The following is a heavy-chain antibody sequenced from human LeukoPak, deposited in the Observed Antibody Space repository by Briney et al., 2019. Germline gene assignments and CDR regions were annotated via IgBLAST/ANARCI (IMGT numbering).Heavy chain of an antibody. CDR3: ARDYDILTGYFRGGFDY. V-gene: IGHV3-48*04. J-gene: IGHJ4*02. CDR2: ITSASTTI. D-gene: IGHD3-9*01. CDR1: GFTFSSYA. Sequence: GGSLRLSCAASGFTFSSYAMGWVRQAPGKGLEWVSFITSASTTIYYADSVKGRFTISRDNAKKSLYLQMNSLRAEDTAVYYCARDYDILTGYFRGGFDYWGQGTLVTVSS.